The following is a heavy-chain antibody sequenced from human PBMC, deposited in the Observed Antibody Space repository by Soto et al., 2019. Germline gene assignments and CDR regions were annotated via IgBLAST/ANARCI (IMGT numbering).Heavy chain of an antibody. J-gene: IGHJ4*02. Sequence: QVHLQESGPGLVKPSETLSLTCSVSGGSINNHYWSWIRQPQGKGLEWIGYVCYTGSTNSNHSLKRRATMSVDTSKNQFSLNLTSLTAADTAIYYCARANWYSEYWGQGTLVTVSS. CDR2: VCYTGST. D-gene: IGHD7-27*01. CDR3: ARANWYSEY. CDR1: GGSINNHY. V-gene: IGHV4-59*11.